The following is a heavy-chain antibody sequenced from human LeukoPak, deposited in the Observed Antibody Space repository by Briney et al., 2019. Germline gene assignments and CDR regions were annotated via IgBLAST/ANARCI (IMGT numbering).Heavy chain of an antibody. CDR3: AKDPIFSGSYGVFDY. Sequence: PGGSLRLSCAASGFTFYNYWMSWVRQAPGKGLEWVSTIIDSGNSIYYADSAEGRFTISRDNSKNTLYLQMNSLRAGDTAVYYCAKDPIFSGSYGVFDYWGLGTLVTVSS. V-gene: IGHV3-23*01. CDR1: GFTFYNYW. J-gene: IGHJ4*02. CDR2: IIDSGNSI. D-gene: IGHD1-26*01.